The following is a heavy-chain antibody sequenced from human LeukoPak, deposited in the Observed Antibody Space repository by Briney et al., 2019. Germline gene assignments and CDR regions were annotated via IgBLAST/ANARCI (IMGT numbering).Heavy chain of an antibody. D-gene: IGHD3-22*01. CDR1: GYSFTSHW. V-gene: IGHV5-51*01. Sequence: GESLKMSCKGTGYSFTSHWIGWVRQMPGKGLEWMGIIYPGDSDTRYSPSFRGQVTISADKSISTAYLQWSSLKASDTAMYYCARQKSHLNYYDSSGPLGYYGMDVWGQGTTVTVSS. J-gene: IGHJ6*02. CDR3: ARQKSHLNYYDSSGPLGYYGMDV. CDR2: IYPGDSDT.